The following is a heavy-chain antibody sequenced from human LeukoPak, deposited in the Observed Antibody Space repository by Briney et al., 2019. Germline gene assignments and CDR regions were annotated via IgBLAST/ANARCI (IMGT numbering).Heavy chain of an antibody. CDR1: GFIFSSYG. V-gene: IGHV3-23*01. Sequence: GGSLRLSCAASGFIFSSYGMSWVRQAPGKGLEWVSAISGSGGSTYYADPVKGRFTISRDNSKNTLYLQMNSLRAEDTAVYYCAKDLGYCSSTSCFGFDYWGQGTLVTVSS. CDR3: AKDLGYCSSTSCFGFDY. CDR2: ISGSGGST. J-gene: IGHJ4*02. D-gene: IGHD2-2*01.